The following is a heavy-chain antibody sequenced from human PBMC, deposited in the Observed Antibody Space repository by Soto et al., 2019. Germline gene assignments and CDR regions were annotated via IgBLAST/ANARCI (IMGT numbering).Heavy chain of an antibody. D-gene: IGHD2-2*01. CDR1: GFIFSDYT. J-gene: IGHJ6*03. Sequence: EVQLVESGGGLVKPGGSLRLSCAASGFIFSDYTMNWVRQAPGKGLEWVSSISGSTSYTYYADSLKGRFTVSRDNAEKSLYLQMHSLRAEDTAVYYCARDGAFCSGTGCRDYYHYMDFWGKGTTVTVSS. CDR3: ARDGAFCSGTGCRDYYHYMDF. V-gene: IGHV3-21*01. CDR2: ISGSTSYT.